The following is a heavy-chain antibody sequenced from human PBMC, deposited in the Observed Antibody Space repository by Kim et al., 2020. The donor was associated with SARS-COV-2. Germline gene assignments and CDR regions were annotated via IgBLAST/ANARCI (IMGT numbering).Heavy chain of an antibody. Sequence: ASVKVSCKTSGYTFIDYYIHWVRQAPGQGLEWMGRINPKSGGTQSGQNFQARVTMTRDTSISTAYMELNRLTSDDSALYYCAREGDWEQDYENPIDSWGQGTLVTVSS. D-gene: IGHD1-26*01. CDR1: GYTFIDYY. CDR2: INPKSGGT. J-gene: IGHJ4*02. CDR3: AREGDWEQDYENPIDS. V-gene: IGHV1-2*06.